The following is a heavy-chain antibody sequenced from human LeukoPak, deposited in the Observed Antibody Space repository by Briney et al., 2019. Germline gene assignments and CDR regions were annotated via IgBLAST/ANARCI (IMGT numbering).Heavy chain of an antibody. Sequence: SETLALTCTVSGGSLSSYYWRWIRQPPGKGLEWIGYIYTSGSTNYNPSLKSRVTISVDTSKNQFSLKLSSVTAADTAVYYCARSKGYCSSTSCYGPYYYYMDVWGKGTTVTVSS. CDR2: IYTSGST. V-gene: IGHV4-4*09. CDR3: ARSKGYCSSTSCYGPYYYYMDV. J-gene: IGHJ6*03. CDR1: GGSLSSYY. D-gene: IGHD2-2*01.